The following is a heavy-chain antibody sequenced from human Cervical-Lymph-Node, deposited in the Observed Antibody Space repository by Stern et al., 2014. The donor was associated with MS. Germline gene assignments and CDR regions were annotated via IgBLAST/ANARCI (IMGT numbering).Heavy chain of an antibody. D-gene: IGHD1-1*01. J-gene: IGHJ4*02. V-gene: IGHV4-30-2*01. CDR2: IWNDGRI. Sequence: QLQLQESGSGLVKPSQTLSLTCTVSGGSLSQGAKSWTWLRRPPGKALEWIGYIWNDGRISINPSLRRRVTISLDRSKNQFSLNLPSMTAADTAVYYCAGASNWASLNSWGQGTRVTVSS. CDR1: GGSLSQGAKS. CDR3: AGASNWASLNS.